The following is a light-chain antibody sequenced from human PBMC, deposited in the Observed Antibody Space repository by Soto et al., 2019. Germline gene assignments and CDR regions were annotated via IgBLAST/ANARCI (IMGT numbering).Light chain of an antibody. CDR3: QQYNYYWT. CDR2: DAS. Sequence: DIRMTQSPSTLSAFVGDRVTITCRASQSISLSLAWYQQKPGKAPDLLISDASNLERGVPSRFSGSGSGTEFTLTISSLQPDDFATYYCQQYNYYWTFGPGTKVDIK. J-gene: IGKJ1*01. V-gene: IGKV1-5*01. CDR1: QSISLS.